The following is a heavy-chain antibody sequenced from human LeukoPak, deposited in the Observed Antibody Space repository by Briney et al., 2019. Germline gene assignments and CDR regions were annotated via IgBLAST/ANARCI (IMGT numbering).Heavy chain of an antibody. V-gene: IGHV4-39*07. J-gene: IGHJ5*02. D-gene: IGHD6-13*01. Sequence: SETLSLTCTVSGGSISSSSYYWGWIRQPPGKGLEWIGSIYYSGSTYYNPSLKSRVTISVDTSKNQSSLKLSSVTAADTAVYYCARGLMIAAAVNWFDPWGQGTLVTVSS. CDR1: GGSISSSSYY. CDR2: IYYSGST. CDR3: ARGLMIAAAVNWFDP.